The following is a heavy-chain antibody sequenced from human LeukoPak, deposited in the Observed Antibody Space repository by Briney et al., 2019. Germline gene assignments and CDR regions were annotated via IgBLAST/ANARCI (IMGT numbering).Heavy chain of an antibody. CDR2: IRNKANSYTT. CDR3: ARYQLPVRYFDY. V-gene: IGHV3-72*01. D-gene: IGHD2-2*01. J-gene: IGHJ4*02. Sequence: GGSLRLPCAASGFTFSDHYMDWIRQGPGRGLEWVARIRNKANSYTTEYAASVEGRFSISRDDSKNSLYLQMNSLKTEDTAVYYCARYQLPVRYFDYWGQGTLVTVSS. CDR1: GFTFSDHY.